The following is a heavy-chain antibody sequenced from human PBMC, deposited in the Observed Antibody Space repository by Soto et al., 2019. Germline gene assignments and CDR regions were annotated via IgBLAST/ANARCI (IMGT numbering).Heavy chain of an antibody. Sequence: VGFLRLPCVASGFSFSSYGRHWVLQAPGKGLEWVANIWFDGSKKYYADSVKGRFTISRDNSKNTVNVQMNSLRGDDTAVYYCARADGSGWYLENWGQGSLVTVSS. V-gene: IGHV3-33*01. CDR3: ARADGSGWYLEN. CDR1: GFSFSSYG. D-gene: IGHD6-19*01. CDR2: IWFDGSKK. J-gene: IGHJ4*02.